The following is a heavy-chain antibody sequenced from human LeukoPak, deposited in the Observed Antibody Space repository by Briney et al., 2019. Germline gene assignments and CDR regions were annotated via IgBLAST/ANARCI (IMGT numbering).Heavy chain of an antibody. D-gene: IGHD1-14*01. CDR3: ARDPEGRGNWFDT. Sequence: SGTLSLTCAVSGGSISSANWWSWVRQPPGKGLEWIGEIFHSGSTNYNPSLMSRVTVSVDKSKNQFSLKPSSVTAADTAVYYCARDPEGRGNWFDTWGQGTLVTVSS. CDR1: GGSISSANW. CDR2: IFHSGST. J-gene: IGHJ5*02. V-gene: IGHV4-4*02.